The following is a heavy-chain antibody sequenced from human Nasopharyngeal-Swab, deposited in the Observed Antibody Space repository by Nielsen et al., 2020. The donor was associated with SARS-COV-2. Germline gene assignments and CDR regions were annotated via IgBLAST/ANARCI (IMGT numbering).Heavy chain of an antibody. CDR1: GYTFTGYY. Sequence: ASVKVSCKASGYTFTGYYVHWVRQAPGQGLEWMGRISPNSGATNYAQKFQGRVIMTRDTSISTAYMELSRMTSDDTAVYYCAGEVNQNGMDVWGQGTTFTVSS. D-gene: IGHD1-14*01. CDR3: AGEVNQNGMDV. CDR2: ISPNSGAT. J-gene: IGHJ6*02. V-gene: IGHV1-2*06.